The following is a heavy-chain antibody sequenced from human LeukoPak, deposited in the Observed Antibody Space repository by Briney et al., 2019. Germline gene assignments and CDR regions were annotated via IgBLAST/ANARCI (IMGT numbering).Heavy chain of an antibody. CDR2: IDPSDSYT. J-gene: IGHJ4*02. V-gene: IGHV5-10-1*01. Sequence: GESLKISCTGTRYSFTTYWISWVRQVPGKGLERMGTIDPSDSYTKYSPSFQGHVTISADKSIYTSYLQWSSLKASDTAMYYCARYYDFWSGRNYFDYWGQGALVTVSS. CDR3: ARYYDFWSGRNYFDY. CDR1: RYSFTTYW. D-gene: IGHD3-3*01.